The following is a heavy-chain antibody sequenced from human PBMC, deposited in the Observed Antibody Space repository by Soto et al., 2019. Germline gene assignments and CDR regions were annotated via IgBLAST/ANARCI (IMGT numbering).Heavy chain of an antibody. CDR2: VANDGSNQ. V-gene: IGHV3-30*03. Sequence: QVQLVESGGGVVQPGRSLRLSCAASGFTFSSYGMQWVRQSPGEGPEWVAIVANDGSNQYYAESVKGRFTIPRDNSKTTVFLEMDSLRPEDTAVYYCARSSGGSSWYPPDYWGQGTLVTVSS. CDR3: ARSSGGSSWYPPDY. CDR1: GFTFSSYG. D-gene: IGHD6-13*01. J-gene: IGHJ4*02.